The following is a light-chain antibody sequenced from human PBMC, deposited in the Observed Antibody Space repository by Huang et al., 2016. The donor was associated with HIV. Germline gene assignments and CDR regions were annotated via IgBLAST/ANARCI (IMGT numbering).Light chain of an antibody. CDR3: QHLNSYPSFT. CDR1: QGISSY. J-gene: IGKJ3*01. CDR2: AAS. V-gene: IGKV1-9*01. Sequence: IQLTQSPSSLSASVGDRVTITCRASQGISSYLAWYQQKPGKAPKLLIHAASTLHSGVPSRFSGSGSGTDFTLAISSLQPEDFATYYCQHLNSYPSFTFGPGTKVDIK.